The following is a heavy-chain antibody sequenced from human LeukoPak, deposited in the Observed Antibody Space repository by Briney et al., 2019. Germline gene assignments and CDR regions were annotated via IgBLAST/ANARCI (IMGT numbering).Heavy chain of an antibody. J-gene: IGHJ4*02. CDR2: ISPSGGST. CDR1: GYTFTSNY. D-gene: IGHD1-26*01. CDR3: ARDLSGSQGYY. V-gene: IGHV1-46*01. Sequence: GASVKVSCKAFGYTFTSNYMHWVRQAPGQGPEWMGVISPSGGSTTYAQKFQGRVTLTRDMSTSTDYLELSSLRSEDTAVYYCARDLSGSQGYYWGQGTLVTVSS.